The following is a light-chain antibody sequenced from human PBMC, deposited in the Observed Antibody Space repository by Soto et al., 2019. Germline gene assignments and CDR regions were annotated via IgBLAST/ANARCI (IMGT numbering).Light chain of an antibody. CDR3: QQYSSYPLT. CDR1: QNINNW. Sequence: DIQVTQSPSTLSASVGDRVTITCRASQNINNWLAWYQQKPGKAPNFLIYDASSLESGVPSRFSGSGSGTDFTLTISSLQPDDFAPYYCQQYSSYPLTFGHGTKLEIK. CDR2: DAS. V-gene: IGKV1-5*01. J-gene: IGKJ2*01.